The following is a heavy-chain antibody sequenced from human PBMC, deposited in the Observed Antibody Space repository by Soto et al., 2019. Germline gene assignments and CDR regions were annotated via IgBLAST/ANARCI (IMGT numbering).Heavy chain of an antibody. Sequence: QVHLQESGPGLVRPSETLSLSCSVSGDSMATGGHYYNWIRHLPGKGLEWIGYIYYSGATHYSPSLRPRATISIDTSKNQFSLRLISVTAADMALYFCARDKDLEPTVWGYWGQGIQVTVSS. CDR3: ARDKDLEPTVWGY. CDR2: IYYSGAT. V-gene: IGHV4-31*02. CDR1: GDSMATGGHY. J-gene: IGHJ4*02. D-gene: IGHD7-27*01.